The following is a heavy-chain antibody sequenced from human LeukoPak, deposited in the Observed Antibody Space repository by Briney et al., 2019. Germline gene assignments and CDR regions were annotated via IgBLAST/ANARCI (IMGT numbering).Heavy chain of an antibody. CDR3: ATYYYGSGSYYESFDY. J-gene: IGHJ4*02. Sequence: EASVKVSCKVSGYTLTELSMHWVRQAPGKGLEWMGGFDPEDGETIYAQKFQGRVTMTEDTSADTAYMELSSLRSEDTAAYYCATYYYGSGSYYESFDYWGQGTLVTVSS. D-gene: IGHD3-10*01. CDR2: FDPEDGET. V-gene: IGHV1-24*01. CDR1: GYTLTELS.